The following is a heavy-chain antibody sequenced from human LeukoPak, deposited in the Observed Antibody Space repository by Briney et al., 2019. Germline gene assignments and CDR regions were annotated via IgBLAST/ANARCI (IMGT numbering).Heavy chain of an antibody. J-gene: IGHJ6*03. CDR1: GGSISSSSYY. V-gene: IGHV4-61*01. CDR3: ARTEESGYSYRYFGYYYYMDV. CDR2: FYYSGTT. D-gene: IGHD5-18*01. Sequence: PSETLSLTCTVSGGSISSSSYYWSWIRQPPGMGLEWIGYFYYSGTTNYNPSLKSRVTISVDTSKNQFSLKLSSVTAADTAVYYCARTEESGYSYRYFGYYYYMDVWGKGTTVTVSS.